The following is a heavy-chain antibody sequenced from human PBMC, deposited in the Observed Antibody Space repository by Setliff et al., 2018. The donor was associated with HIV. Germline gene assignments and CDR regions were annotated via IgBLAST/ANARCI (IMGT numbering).Heavy chain of an antibody. J-gene: IGHJ3*02. CDR3: VTFSSGLGYHDIFDI. Sequence: WASVKVSCKASGYTFTTHYIHWVRQAPGQGLQWMGWINTESGNTNFAQKFEGRVALTRDTSISTAYMDLRRLRSDDTAVYYCVTFSSGLGYHDIFDIWGQGTGVTVSS. CDR2: INTESGNT. D-gene: IGHD3-22*01. V-gene: IGHV1-2*02. CDR1: GYTFTTHY.